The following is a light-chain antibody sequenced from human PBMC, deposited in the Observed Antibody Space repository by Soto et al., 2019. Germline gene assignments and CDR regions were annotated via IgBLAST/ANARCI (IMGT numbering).Light chain of an antibody. J-gene: IGKJ1*01. Sequence: EIVLTQSPGTLSVSLGERAMISCRASQSVSSSYLAWYRQKPGQAPSLLIYGASSRANGIPDRFSGSGSGTDFTLTISRLEPEDFAVYYCQQYGSSPRTFGQGTKVEMK. V-gene: IGKV3-20*01. CDR3: QQYGSSPRT. CDR1: QSVSSSY. CDR2: GAS.